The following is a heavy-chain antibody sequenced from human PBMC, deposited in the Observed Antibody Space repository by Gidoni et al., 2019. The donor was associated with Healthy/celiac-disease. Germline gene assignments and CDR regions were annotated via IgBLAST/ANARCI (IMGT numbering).Heavy chain of an antibody. Sequence: GFTFSSYSMNWVRQAPGKGLEWVSSISSSSSYIYYADSVKGRFTISRDNAKNSLYLQMNSLRAEDTAVYYCASGPATISYYFDYWGQGTLVTVSS. CDR3: ASGPATISYYFDY. J-gene: IGHJ4*02. D-gene: IGHD5-12*01. V-gene: IGHV3-21*01. CDR2: ISSSSSYI. CDR1: GFTFSSYS.